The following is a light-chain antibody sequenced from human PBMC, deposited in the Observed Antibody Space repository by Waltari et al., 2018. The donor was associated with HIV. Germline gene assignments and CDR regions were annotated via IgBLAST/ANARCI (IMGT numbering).Light chain of an antibody. Sequence: SYELTQPSSVSVSPGQTARVTCSGDCLAKNYARWFQQKPGQAPVLVIYNDTERPSGIPERFSGSSSSTTVTLTISGAQAEDEADYHCYSAADNIWVFGGGTKLTVL. CDR2: NDT. J-gene: IGLJ3*02. CDR3: YSAADNIWV. CDR1: CLAKNY. V-gene: IGLV3-27*01.